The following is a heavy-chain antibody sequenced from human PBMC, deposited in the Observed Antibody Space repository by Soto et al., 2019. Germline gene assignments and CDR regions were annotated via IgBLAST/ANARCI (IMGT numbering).Heavy chain of an antibody. CDR1: GGSISSGGYY. V-gene: IGHV4-31*03. CDR2: IYYSGST. J-gene: IGHJ3*02. D-gene: IGHD3-10*01. CDR3: ARVDTMVRGVIGAFDI. Sequence: SETLSLTCTVSGGSISSGGYYWSWIRQHPGKGLEWIGYIYYSGSTYYNPSLKSRVTISVDTSKNQFSLKLSSVTAANTAVYYCARVDTMVRGVIGAFDIWGQGTMVTVSS.